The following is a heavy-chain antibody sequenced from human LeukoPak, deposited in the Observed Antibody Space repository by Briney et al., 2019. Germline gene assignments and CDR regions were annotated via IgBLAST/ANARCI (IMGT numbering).Heavy chain of an antibody. V-gene: IGHV3-30*04. Sequence: GGSLRLSCAASGFTFSSYAMHWVRQAPGKGLEWEAVISYDGSNKYYADSVKGRFTISRDNSKNTLYLQMNSLRAEDTAVYYCARGLYSSGWYAADYYYGIDVWGQGTTVTVSS. CDR1: GFTFSSYA. D-gene: IGHD6-19*01. J-gene: IGHJ6*02. CDR3: ARGLYSSGWYAADYYYGIDV. CDR2: ISYDGSNK.